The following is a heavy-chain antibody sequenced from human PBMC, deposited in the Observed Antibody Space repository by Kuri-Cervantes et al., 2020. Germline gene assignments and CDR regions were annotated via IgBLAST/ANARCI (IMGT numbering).Heavy chain of an antibody. V-gene: IGHV3-9*01. CDR2: ISWNSGSI. CDR1: GFTFDDYA. Sequence: GESLRLTCAASGFTFDDYAMHWVRQAPGKGLEWVSGISWNSGSIGYADSVKGRFTISRDNAKNSLYLQMNSLRAEDTALYYCARSAYYYGSGSYLYYWGQGTLVTVSS. D-gene: IGHD3-10*01. J-gene: IGHJ4*02. CDR3: ARSAYYYGSGSYLYY.